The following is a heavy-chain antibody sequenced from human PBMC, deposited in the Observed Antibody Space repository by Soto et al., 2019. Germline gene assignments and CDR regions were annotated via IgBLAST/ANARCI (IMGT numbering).Heavy chain of an antibody. CDR3: ARLQTLPAAMRVVAY. CDR2: IFSNDEK. J-gene: IGHJ4*01. Sequence: QVTLKESGPVLVKPTETLMLTCTVSGFSFSNARMGVSWIRQPPGKALEWLAHIFSNDEKSYSTSLKSRLTISKDSSKRQVVLTMTNMAPVDTATYYSARLQTLPAAMRVVAYWGHGTLVTVSS. CDR1: GFSFSNARMG. V-gene: IGHV2-26*01. D-gene: IGHD2-2*01.